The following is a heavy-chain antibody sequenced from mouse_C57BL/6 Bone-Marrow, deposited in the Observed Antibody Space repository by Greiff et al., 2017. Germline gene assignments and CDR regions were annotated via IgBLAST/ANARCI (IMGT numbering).Heavy chain of an antibody. CDR2: FHPYNDDT. CDR3: ARGGNYGGYSIDY. D-gene: IGHD2-1*01. CDR1: GYTFTTYP. Sequence: VKLQASGAALVKPGASVKMSCKASGYTFTTYPIEWMKQNHGKSLEWIGNFHPYNDDTKYNEKFKGKATLTVEKSSSTVYLELSRLTSDDSAVYYCARGGNYGGYSIDYWGQGTTLTVSS. J-gene: IGHJ2*01. V-gene: IGHV1-47*01.